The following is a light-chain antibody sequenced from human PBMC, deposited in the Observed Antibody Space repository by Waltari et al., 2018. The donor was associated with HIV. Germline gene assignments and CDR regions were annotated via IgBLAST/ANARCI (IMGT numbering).Light chain of an antibody. CDR3: SSYTSRVTYV. CDR2: DVS. J-gene: IGLJ1*01. CDR1: SNDVGGSNY. Sequence: QSALTQPASVSGSPGQSITISCTGTSNDVGGSNYVSWHQQQPGEAPKLIIHDVSDRPSVISNRFSGSKSGNAASLTISGLQTEDEADYYCSSYTSRVTYVFGTGTRVTVL. V-gene: IGLV2-14*03.